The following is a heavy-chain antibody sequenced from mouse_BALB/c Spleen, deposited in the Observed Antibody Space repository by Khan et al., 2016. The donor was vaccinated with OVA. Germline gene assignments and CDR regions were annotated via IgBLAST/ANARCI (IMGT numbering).Heavy chain of an antibody. CDR1: GYTFTSYW. CDR2: IYPGDGVT. CDR3: ASYRYDYFDY. V-gene: IGHV1-87*01. Sequence: QVQLQQSGAELARPGASVKLSCKSSGYTFTSYWMQWVKQRPGQGLEWIGAIYPGDGVTRYTQKFKGKATLTADKSSNTAYMQLSSLASEDSAVYYCASYRYDYFDYWGQGTTLTVSS. J-gene: IGHJ2*01. D-gene: IGHD2-14*01.